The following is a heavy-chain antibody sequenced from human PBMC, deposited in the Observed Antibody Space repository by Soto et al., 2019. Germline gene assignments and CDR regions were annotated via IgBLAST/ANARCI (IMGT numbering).Heavy chain of an antibody. CDR1: GYTFTSYA. CDR3: ASLVAANRGDAFDI. Sequence: GASVKGSCKASGYTFTSYAMHWVRPAPGQRLEWMGWINAGNGNTKYSQKFQGRVTITRDTSASTAYMELSSLRSEDTAVYYCASLVAANRGDAFDIWGQGTMVTVSS. V-gene: IGHV1-3*01. CDR2: INAGNGNT. J-gene: IGHJ3*02. D-gene: IGHD2-15*01.